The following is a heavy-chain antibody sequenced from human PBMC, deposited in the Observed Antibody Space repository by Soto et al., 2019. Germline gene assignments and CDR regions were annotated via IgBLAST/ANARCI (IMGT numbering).Heavy chain of an antibody. CDR1: GGSISSSSFY. Sequence: PSETLSLTCTVFGGSISSSSFYWGWIRQPPGKGLEWIGNIYYSGTTYYNPSLKSRVTISVDTSKNQFSLKLSSVTAADTAVYYCARRVNYLLDYWGQGTLLTVS. D-gene: IGHD3-10*01. V-gene: IGHV4-39*01. CDR2: IYYSGTT. J-gene: IGHJ4*02. CDR3: ARRVNYLLDY.